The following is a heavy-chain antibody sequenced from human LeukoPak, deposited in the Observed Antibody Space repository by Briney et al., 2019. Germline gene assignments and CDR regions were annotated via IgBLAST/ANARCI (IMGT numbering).Heavy chain of an antibody. CDR2: IIPIFGTA. Sequence: ASVKVSCKASGGTFSSYAISWVRQAPGQGLEWMRGIIPIFGTANYAQKFQGRVTITTDESTSTAYMELSSLRSEDTAVYYCARALVGKNRPSDYYYYMDVWGKGTTVTVSS. CDR1: GGTFSSYA. CDR3: ARALVGKNRPSDYYYYMDV. V-gene: IGHV1-69*05. J-gene: IGHJ6*03. D-gene: IGHD1-14*01.